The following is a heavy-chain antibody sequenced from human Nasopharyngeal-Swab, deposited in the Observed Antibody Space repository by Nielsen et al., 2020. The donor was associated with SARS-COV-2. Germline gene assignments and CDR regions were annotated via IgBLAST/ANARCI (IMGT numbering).Heavy chain of an antibody. V-gene: IGHV3-23*01. CDR2: ISGSGGRA. CDR1: GFTFSNYG. Sequence: GESLKISCGASGFTFSNYGMSWVRQTPGKGLEWVSLISGSGGRATYADSVKGRFTISRDNSKNTLFLQMNSLRAEDTAVYYCARARGGSYFGGFDYWGQGTLVTVSS. D-gene: IGHD1-26*01. CDR3: ARARGGSYFGGFDY. J-gene: IGHJ4*02.